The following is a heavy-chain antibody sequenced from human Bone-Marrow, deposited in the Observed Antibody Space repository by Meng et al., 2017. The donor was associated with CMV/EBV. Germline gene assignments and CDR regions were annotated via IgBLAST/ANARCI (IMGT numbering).Heavy chain of an antibody. CDR3: AREQYYDFWSGYYGWGAFDI. D-gene: IGHD3-3*01. Sequence: GESLKISCTASGFTFDTSAMSWVRQAPGKGLEWVANIKQDGSEKYYVDSVKGRFTISRDNAKNSLYLQMNSLRAEDTAVYYCAREQYYDFWSGYYGWGAFDICGQGTMVTVSS. V-gene: IGHV3-7*01. CDR1: GFTFDTSA. CDR2: IKQDGSEK. J-gene: IGHJ3*02.